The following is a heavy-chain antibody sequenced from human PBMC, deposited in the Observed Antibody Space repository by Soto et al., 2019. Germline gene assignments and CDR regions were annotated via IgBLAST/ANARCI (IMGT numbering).Heavy chain of an antibody. CDR3: ARAPKYSSSWYSSNYYYYGMDV. Sequence: SVKVSCKASGGTFSSYAISWVRQAPGQGLEWMGGIIPIFGTANYAQKFQGRVTITADESTSTAYMELSSLRSEDTAVYYCARAPKYSSSWYSSNYYYYGMDVWGQGTTVTVSS. V-gene: IGHV1-69*13. CDR2: IIPIFGTA. D-gene: IGHD6-13*01. J-gene: IGHJ6*02. CDR1: GGTFSSYA.